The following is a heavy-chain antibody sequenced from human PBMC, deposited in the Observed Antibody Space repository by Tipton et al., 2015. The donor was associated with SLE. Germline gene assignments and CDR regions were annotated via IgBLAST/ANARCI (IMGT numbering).Heavy chain of an antibody. CDR1: GDSISSYY. CDR3: ARSTNWNSAAYYFDL. Sequence: TLSLTCTVSGDSISSYYWSWIRQPAGKALEWIGYIFFSGNTKYKPSLNSRITMSIDASKDQFSLRLTSVTAADTAIYYCARSTNWNSAAYYFDLWGQGTLVTVSS. D-gene: IGHD1-1*01. V-gene: IGHV4-59*01. J-gene: IGHJ4*02. CDR2: IFFSGNT.